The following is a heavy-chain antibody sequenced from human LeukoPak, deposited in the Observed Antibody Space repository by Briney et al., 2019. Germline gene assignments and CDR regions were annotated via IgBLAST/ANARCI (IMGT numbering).Heavy chain of an antibody. V-gene: IGHV3-23*01. CDR1: GFTFSNYA. J-gene: IGHJ4*02. CDR3: AKDECGSDCYLHSFDY. Sequence: PGGSLRLSCAASGFTFSNYAISWVRQAPGKGLEWVSAISGSGGYTYYADSVKGRFTISRDNSKNTLYLQMNSLRAEDTAIYYCAKDECGSDCYLHSFDYWGQGTLVTVSS. D-gene: IGHD2-21*01. CDR2: ISGSGGYT.